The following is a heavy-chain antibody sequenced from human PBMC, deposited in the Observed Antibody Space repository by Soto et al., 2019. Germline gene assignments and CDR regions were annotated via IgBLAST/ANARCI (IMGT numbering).Heavy chain of an antibody. CDR1: GYSFTSYW. J-gene: IGHJ6*02. V-gene: IGHV5-51*01. CDR3: ARHRAVAGMPDYYYDMDV. Sequence: VGSLKISCNGSGYSFTSYWIGWVRQMPGKGLEWMGIIHPGNSDTKYSPSFQGQVTISADKSISTAYLQWSSLKASDTAMYYCARHRAVAGMPDYYYDMDVRGQGTTVTVSS. CDR2: IHPGNSDT. D-gene: IGHD6-19*01.